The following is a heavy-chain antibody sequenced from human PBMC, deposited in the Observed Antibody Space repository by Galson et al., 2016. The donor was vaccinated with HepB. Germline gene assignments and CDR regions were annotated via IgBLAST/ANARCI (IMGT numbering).Heavy chain of an antibody. CDR3: ARDQLLSRSLGYYGMDV. CDR2: ISSGGSTI. Sequence: SLRLSCAASGFTFSSYEMNWVRQAPGKGLEWVSYISSGGSTIYYADSMKGRFTISRDNARNSLYLQMNSLRAEDAAVYYCARDQLLSRSLGYYGMDVWGQGTTVSVSS. D-gene: IGHD2-2*01. CDR1: GFTFSSYE. J-gene: IGHJ6*02. V-gene: IGHV3-48*03.